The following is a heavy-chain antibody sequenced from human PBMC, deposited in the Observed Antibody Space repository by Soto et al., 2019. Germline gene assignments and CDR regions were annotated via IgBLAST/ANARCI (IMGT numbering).Heavy chain of an antibody. CDR3: ASGDCSGGSCYYANYYFDY. CDR2: IIPIFGTA. Sequence: SVKVSFKASGGTFSSYAISWVRQAPGQGLEWMGGIIPIFGTANYAQKFQGRVTITADESTSTAYMELSSLRSEDTAVYYCASGDCSGGSCYYANYYFDYWGQGTLVTVSS. J-gene: IGHJ4*02. CDR1: GGTFSSYA. D-gene: IGHD2-15*01. V-gene: IGHV1-69*13.